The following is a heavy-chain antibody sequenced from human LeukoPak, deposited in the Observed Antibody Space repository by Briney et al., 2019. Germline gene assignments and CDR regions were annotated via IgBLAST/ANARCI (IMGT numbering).Heavy chain of an antibody. Sequence: SETLSLTCAVYGGSFSGYYWSWIRQPPGKGLEWIGEINHSGSTNYNPSLKSRVTISVDTSKNQFSLKLSSVTAADTAVYYCASLVAGTHAFDIWGQGTMVTVSS. CDR1: GGSFSGYY. V-gene: IGHV4-34*01. J-gene: IGHJ3*02. CDR2: INHSGST. D-gene: IGHD6-19*01. CDR3: ASLVAGTHAFDI.